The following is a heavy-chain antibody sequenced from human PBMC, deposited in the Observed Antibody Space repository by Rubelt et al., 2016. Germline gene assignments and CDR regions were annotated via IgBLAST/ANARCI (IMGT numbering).Heavy chain of an antibody. CDR1: GGSFSGYY. CDR3: ARGKEGLGVTMMDY. J-gene: IGHJ4*02. Sequence: QVQLQQWGAGLLKPSETLSLTCAVYGGSFSGYYWSWIRQPPGKGLEWIGEINHSGSTNYNPSLKSRVTISVETSRNRCALKLSAVTAADTAVYYCARGKEGLGVTMMDYWGQGTLVTVSS. CDR2: INHSGST. D-gene: IGHD3-22*01. V-gene: IGHV4-34*01.